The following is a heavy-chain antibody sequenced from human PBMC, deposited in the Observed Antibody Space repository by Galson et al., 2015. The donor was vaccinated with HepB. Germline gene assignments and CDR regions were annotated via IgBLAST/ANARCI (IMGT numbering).Heavy chain of an antibody. D-gene: IGHD6-13*01. CDR1: GYTFTQYG. CDR2: VRGYDGNT. J-gene: IGHJ4*02. Sequence: SVKVSCKASGYTFTQYGISWVRQAPGQGLEWVGWVRGYDGNTNYAQKVQGRVTMTSDASSTTAYMELRSLRSDDTAVYYCARARYGTSAPDYWGQGTLVTVSS. V-gene: IGHV1-18*01. CDR3: ARARYGTSAPDY.